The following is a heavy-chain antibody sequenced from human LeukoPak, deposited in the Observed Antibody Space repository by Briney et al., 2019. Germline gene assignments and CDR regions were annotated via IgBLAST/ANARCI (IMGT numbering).Heavy chain of an antibody. Sequence: SETLSLTCTVSGGSISSYYWSWIRQPAGKGLEWIGRIYTSGSTNYNPSLKSRVTMSVDTSKTQFSLKLSSVTAADTAVYYCARYYYDSSGYYTYFDSWGQGTLVTVSS. CDR2: IYTSGST. J-gene: IGHJ4*02. CDR1: GGSISSYY. CDR3: ARYYYDSSGYYTYFDS. D-gene: IGHD3-22*01. V-gene: IGHV4-4*07.